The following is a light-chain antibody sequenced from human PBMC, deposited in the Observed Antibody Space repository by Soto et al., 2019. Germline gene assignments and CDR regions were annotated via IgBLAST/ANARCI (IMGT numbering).Light chain of an antibody. V-gene: IGLV1-47*02. J-gene: IGLJ1*01. CDR3: AAWDDSLSGLYV. Sequence: QSVLTQPPSASGTPGQRVTISCSGSSSNIGSNYVYWYQQLPGTAPKLLIYSNNQRPSGVPDRFSGSKSGTSASLAISRLRSEDEADYYCAAWDDSLSGLYVFGTGTKLTVL. CDR2: SNN. CDR1: SSNIGSNY.